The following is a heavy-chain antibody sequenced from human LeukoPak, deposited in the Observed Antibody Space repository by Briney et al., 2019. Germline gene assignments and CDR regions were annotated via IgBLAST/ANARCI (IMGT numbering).Heavy chain of an antibody. CDR1: GFTFGDYA. J-gene: IGHJ4*02. CDR3: TSGLELWSFDY. D-gene: IGHD5-18*01. CDR2: IRSKAYGGTT. V-gene: IGHV3-49*04. Sequence: GGSLRLSCAASGFTFGDYAMSWVRQAPGKGLEWVGFIRSKAYGGTTEYAASVKGRFTISRDDSKSIAYLQMNSLKTEDTAVYYCTSGLELWSFDYWGQGTLVTVSS.